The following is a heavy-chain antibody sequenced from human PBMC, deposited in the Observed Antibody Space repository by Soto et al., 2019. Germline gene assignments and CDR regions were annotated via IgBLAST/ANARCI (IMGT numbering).Heavy chain of an antibody. Sequence: SGGSLRLSCAASGFTFSSYWMHWVRQAAGKGLVWVSRINSDGSDTVYADSVKGRFTFSRDNAKNTVYLQMNSLRVEDTAVYYCAREKAGGFFDYWGQGSQVTVSS. CDR2: INSDGSDT. CDR3: AREKAGGFFDY. V-gene: IGHV3-74*01. CDR1: GFTFSSYW. J-gene: IGHJ4*02.